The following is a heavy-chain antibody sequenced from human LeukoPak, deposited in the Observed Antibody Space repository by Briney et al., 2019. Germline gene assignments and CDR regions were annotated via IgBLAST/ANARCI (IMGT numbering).Heavy chain of an antibody. J-gene: IGHJ4*02. Sequence: GGSLRLSCAASGFTFSSYAMSWVRQAPGKGLEWVSAISGSGGSTYYADSVKGRFTISGDNSRNTLYLQMNSLRAEDTAVYYCAKGVRRSSDYSSPVDYWGQGTPVTVSS. CDR1: GFTFSSYA. CDR2: ISGSGGST. D-gene: IGHD3-22*01. CDR3: AKGVRRSSDYSSPVDY. V-gene: IGHV3-23*01.